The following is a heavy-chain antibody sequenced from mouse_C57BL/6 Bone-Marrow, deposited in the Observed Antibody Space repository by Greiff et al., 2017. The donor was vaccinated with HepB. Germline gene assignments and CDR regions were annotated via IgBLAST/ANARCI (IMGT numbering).Heavy chain of an antibody. D-gene: IGHD1-1*01. J-gene: IGHJ1*03. CDR1: GFNIKDDY. CDR2: IDPENGDT. Sequence: VQLQQSGAELVRPGASVKLSCTASGFNIKDDYMHWVKQRPEQGLEWIGWIDPENGDTEYASKFQGKAPIPADTSSNTAYLQLSSLTSEDTAVYYCTTIHDYGSSWGYWYFDVWGTGTTVTVSS. CDR3: TTIHDYGSSWGYWYFDV. V-gene: IGHV14-4*01.